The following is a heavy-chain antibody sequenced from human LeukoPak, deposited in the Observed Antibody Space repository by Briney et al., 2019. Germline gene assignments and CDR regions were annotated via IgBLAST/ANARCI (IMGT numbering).Heavy chain of an antibody. J-gene: IGHJ5*02. CDR1: GDSITGYY. CDR2: IYTSGTI. V-gene: IGHV4-4*07. CDR3: ARAWGSYSGYDQNWFDP. Sequence: SETLSPTCSVSGDSITGYYWSWIRQPAGKGLEWIGHIYTSGTINYNPSLKSRVTMSVDTSKNQFSLKLSSVTAADTAAYYCARAWGSYSGYDQNWFDPWGQGTLVTVSS. D-gene: IGHD5-12*01.